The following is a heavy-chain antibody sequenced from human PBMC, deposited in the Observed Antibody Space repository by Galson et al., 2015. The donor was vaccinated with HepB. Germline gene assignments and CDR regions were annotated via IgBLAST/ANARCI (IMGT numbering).Heavy chain of an antibody. V-gene: IGHV3-33*08. CDR3: VREFSGLYYFDY. CDR2: IWYDGTNK. CDR1: GITFSDSA. Sequence: SLRLSCAGSGITFSDSAMHWVRQAPGKGLEWVALIWYDGTNKYYADSVKGRFTISRDNSKNTLYLQMNSLRAEDTAVYYCVREFSGLYYFDYWGQGTLVTVSS. J-gene: IGHJ4*02. D-gene: IGHD3-10*01.